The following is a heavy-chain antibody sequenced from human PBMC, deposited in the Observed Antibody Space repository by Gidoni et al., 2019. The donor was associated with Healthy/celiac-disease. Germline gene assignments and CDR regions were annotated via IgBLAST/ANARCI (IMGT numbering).Heavy chain of an antibody. V-gene: IGHV1-69*06. CDR2: IIPIFGTA. CDR1: GGTFSSYA. D-gene: IGHD6-13*01. CDR3: ARGGIAAAGTVFDY. Sequence: QVQLVQSGAEVKQPGSSVKLSCKASGGTFSSYAISWVRQAPGQGLEWMEGIIPIFGTANYAQKFQGRVTITADKSTSTAYMELSSMRSEDTAGYYCARGGIAAAGTVFDYWGQGTLVTVSS. J-gene: IGHJ4*02.